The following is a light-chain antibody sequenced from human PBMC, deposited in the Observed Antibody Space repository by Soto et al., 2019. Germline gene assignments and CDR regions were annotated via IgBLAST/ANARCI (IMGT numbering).Light chain of an antibody. CDR1: QAISSN. CDR2: GAS. Sequence: EIVMTQSPATLSVSPGDGATLSCMASQAISSNLAWYQQKPGQAPRLLIYGASTRATGIPANFSGSGSGTEFTLTIRSLQSEDFAVYYCQQYNNWPRTFGGGTKVEIK. CDR3: QQYNNWPRT. V-gene: IGKV3-15*01. J-gene: IGKJ4*01.